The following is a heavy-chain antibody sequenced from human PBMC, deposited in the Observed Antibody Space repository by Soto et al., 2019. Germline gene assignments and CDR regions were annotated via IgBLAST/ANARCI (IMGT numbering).Heavy chain of an antibody. V-gene: IGHV1-46*01. Sequence: QVQLVQSGAEVKKPGASVTVSCKASAYSFTTYHIHWVRQAPGQGLEWMGLINPDAGATNYAQRFQGRLRLTRDTSASTVYMELRSLTFDDTAVYYCARGDIVLVPACEGNWFDPWGQGTLVTVSS. J-gene: IGHJ5*02. CDR3: ARGDIVLVPACEGNWFDP. CDR2: INPDAGAT. D-gene: IGHD2-2*01. CDR1: AYSFTTYH.